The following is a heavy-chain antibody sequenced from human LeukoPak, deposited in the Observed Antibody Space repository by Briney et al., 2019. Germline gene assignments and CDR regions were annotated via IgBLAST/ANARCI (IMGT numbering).Heavy chain of an antibody. V-gene: IGHV3-23*01. Sequence: TGGSLRLSWAASGFTFSSYPMSWVRQAPGKGLEWVSAISGSGGSTYYADSVKGRFTISRDNSKNTLYLQMNSLRAEDTAVYYCAKDLTWIRYSSTPDYWGQGTLVTVSS. CDR2: ISGSGGST. CDR3: AKDLTWIRYSSTPDY. D-gene: IGHD6-13*01. CDR1: GFTFSSYP. J-gene: IGHJ4*02.